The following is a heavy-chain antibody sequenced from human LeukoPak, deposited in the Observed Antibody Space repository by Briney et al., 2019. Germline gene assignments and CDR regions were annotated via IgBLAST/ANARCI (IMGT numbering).Heavy chain of an antibody. D-gene: IGHD1-26*01. CDR1: GGSFSGYY. Sequence: SETLSLTCAVYGGSFSGYYWSWIRQPPGKGLEWIGEINHSGSTNYNLSLKSRVTISVDTSKNQFSLKLSSVTAADTAVYYCASGELGYYFDYWGQGTLVTVSS. J-gene: IGHJ4*02. CDR2: INHSGST. V-gene: IGHV4-34*01. CDR3: ASGELGYYFDY.